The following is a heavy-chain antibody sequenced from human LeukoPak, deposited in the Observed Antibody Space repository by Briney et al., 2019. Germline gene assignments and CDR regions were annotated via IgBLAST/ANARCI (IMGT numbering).Heavy chain of an antibody. V-gene: IGHV3-9*03. J-gene: IGHJ5*02. Sequence: PGRSLRLSCAASGFTFDDYAMHWVRQALGKGLEWVSGISWNSGSIGYADSVKGRFTISRDNAKNSLYLQMKSLRAEDMALYYCARGLHYYYDSSAYYNLFDPWGQGTLVTVPS. CDR2: ISWNSGSI. D-gene: IGHD3-22*01. CDR3: ARGLHYYYDSSAYYNLFDP. CDR1: GFTFDDYA.